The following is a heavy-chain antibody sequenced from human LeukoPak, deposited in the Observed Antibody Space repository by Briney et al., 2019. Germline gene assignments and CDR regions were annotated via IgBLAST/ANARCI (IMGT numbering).Heavy chain of an antibody. Sequence: SETLSLTCTVSGGSISSYYWSWIRQPPGKGLEWIGYIYYSGSTNYNPSLKSRVTISVDTSKNQFSLKLSSVTAADTAVYYCARYASGSYPPLDYWGQGTLVTVSS. J-gene: IGHJ4*02. CDR1: GGSISSYY. V-gene: IGHV4-59*01. CDR2: IYYSGST. CDR3: ARYASGSYPPLDY. D-gene: IGHD3-10*01.